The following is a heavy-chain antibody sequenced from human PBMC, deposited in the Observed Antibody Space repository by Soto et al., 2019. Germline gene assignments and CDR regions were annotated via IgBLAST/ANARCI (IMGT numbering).Heavy chain of an antibody. CDR3: ARCTAATTFDAFDI. CDR2: ISAYNGNT. V-gene: IGHV1-18*01. D-gene: IGHD4-17*01. J-gene: IGHJ3*02. Sequence: ASVKVSCKASGYTFTSYGISWVRQAPGQGLEWMGWISAYNGNTNYAQKLQGRVTMTTDTSTSTAYMELRSLRSDDTAVYYCARCTAATTFDAFDIWGQGTMVTVSS. CDR1: GYTFTSYG.